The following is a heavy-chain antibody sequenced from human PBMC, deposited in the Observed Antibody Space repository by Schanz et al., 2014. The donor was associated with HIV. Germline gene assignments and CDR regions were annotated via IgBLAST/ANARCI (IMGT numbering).Heavy chain of an antibody. CDR2: VNHSGDT. D-gene: IGHD5-12*01. J-gene: IGHJ4*02. CDR1: GSSVTYFY. Sequence: QVQLQQWGAGLLKPSETLSLTCAVYGSSVTYFYWTWIRQSPGKGLEWIAEVNHSGDTNYNPSLKSRVTISVDTSKNQFSLKLDSVTAADTAVYYCARAKWPPRGRHFDFWGQGNLVTVSS. CDR3: ARAKWPPRGRHFDF. V-gene: IGHV4-34*02.